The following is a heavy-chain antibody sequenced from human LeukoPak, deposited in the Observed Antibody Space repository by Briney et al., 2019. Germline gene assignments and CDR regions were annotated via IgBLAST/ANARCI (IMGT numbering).Heavy chain of an antibody. J-gene: IGHJ6*03. Sequence: ASVKVPCKASGYTFTDYYMHWVRQAPGQGLEWMGWINPNSGGTNYAQKFQGRVTMTRDTSISTAYMELSRLRSDDTAVYYCARGVVVWYYYYYMDVWGKGTTVTISS. V-gene: IGHV1-2*02. CDR2: INPNSGGT. CDR3: ARGVVVWYYYYYMDV. D-gene: IGHD2-2*01. CDR1: GYTFTDYY.